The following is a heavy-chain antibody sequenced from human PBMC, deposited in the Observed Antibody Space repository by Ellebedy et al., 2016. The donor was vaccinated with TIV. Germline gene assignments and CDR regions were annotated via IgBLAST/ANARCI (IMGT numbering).Heavy chain of an antibody. Sequence: GESLKISCAASGFTFSSYAMSWVRQAPGKGLEWVSAISGSGGSTYYADSVKGRFTISRDNSKNTLYLQMNSLRAEDTAVYYCANLETGYCGGDCFPYYYYGMDVWGQGTTVTVSS. CDR3: ANLETGYCGGDCFPYYYYGMDV. D-gene: IGHD2-21*02. CDR1: GFTFSSYA. J-gene: IGHJ6*02. CDR2: ISGSGGST. V-gene: IGHV3-23*01.